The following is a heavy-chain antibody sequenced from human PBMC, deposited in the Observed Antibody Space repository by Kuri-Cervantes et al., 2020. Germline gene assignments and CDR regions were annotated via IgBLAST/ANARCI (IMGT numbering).Heavy chain of an antibody. CDR3: AKDLYYYGSGSHYGY. J-gene: IGHJ4*02. CDR2: ISGSGGST. V-gene: IGHV3-23*01. Sequence: GGSLRLSCAASGFTFSSYAMSWVRQAPGKGLEWVSAISGSGGSTYYADSVKGRFTISRDNSKNTLYLQMNSLRAEDTAVYYCAKDLYYYGSGSHYGYWGQGTLVTVSS. D-gene: IGHD3-10*01. CDR1: GFTFSSYA.